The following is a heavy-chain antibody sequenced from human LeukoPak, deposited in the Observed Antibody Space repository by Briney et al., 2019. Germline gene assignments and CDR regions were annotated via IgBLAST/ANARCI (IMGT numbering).Heavy chain of an antibody. V-gene: IGHV4-34*01. J-gene: IGHJ4*02. CDR3: ARDCSGGSCFPLDY. Sequence: SETLSLTCAVYGGSFSGYYWSWIRQPPGKGLEWIGEINHRGSTNYNPSLKSRVTISVDTSKNQFSLKLSSVTAADTAVYYCARDCSGGSCFPLDYWGQGTLVTVSS. D-gene: IGHD2-15*01. CDR1: GGSFSGYY. CDR2: INHRGST.